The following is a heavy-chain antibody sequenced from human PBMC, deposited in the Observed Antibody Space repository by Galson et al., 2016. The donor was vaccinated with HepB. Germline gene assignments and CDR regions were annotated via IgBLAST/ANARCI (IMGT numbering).Heavy chain of an antibody. CDR3: AGVPRNYALLLNFDP. CDR1: SGSFSASY. D-gene: IGHD3-16*01. Sequence: SETLSLTCAVSSGSFSASYWTWIRQSPGKGLEWIGEISHMGAIRYNPSLEGRLTLSVDASKNQFSLKLSSVTAADTAVYYCAGVPRNYALLLNFDPWGQGTLGTVSS. CDR2: ISHMGAI. V-gene: IGHV4-34*01. J-gene: IGHJ5*02.